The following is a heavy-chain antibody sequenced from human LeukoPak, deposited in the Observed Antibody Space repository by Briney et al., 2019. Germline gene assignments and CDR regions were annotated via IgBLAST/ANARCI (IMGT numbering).Heavy chain of an antibody. J-gene: IGHJ4*02. Sequence: GGSLRLSCTASGFTYGDYAMSWVRQAPGKGPEWVGFIRRKANGGTTEYAASVKRRFTISRDDSKGIASLQMNSLKTEDTAVYYCTSGLYYDSWSDLFDYWGQGTLVTVSS. CDR1: GFTYGDYA. CDR3: TSGLYYDSWSDLFDY. V-gene: IGHV3-49*04. CDR2: IRRKANGGTT. D-gene: IGHD3-3*01.